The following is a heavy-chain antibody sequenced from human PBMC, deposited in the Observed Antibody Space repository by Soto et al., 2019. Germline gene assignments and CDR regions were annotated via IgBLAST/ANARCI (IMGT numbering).Heavy chain of an antibody. V-gene: IGHV3-23*01. CDR1: GFSFSNSA. J-gene: IGHJ6*02. D-gene: IGHD5-18*01. CDR3: AKTAGYSYDYYYYYGMDV. CDR2: ISGRGGST. Sequence: PGGSLRLSCVASGFSFSNSAMSWVRQAPGKGLEWVSVISGRGGSTYYADSVKGRFTSSRDNSKNTLYLQMNSLRAEDTAVYYCAKTAGYSYDYYYYYGMDVWGQGTTVTVYS.